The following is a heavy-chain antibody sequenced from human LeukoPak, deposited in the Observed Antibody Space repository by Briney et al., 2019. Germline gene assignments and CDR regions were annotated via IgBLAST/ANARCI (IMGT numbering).Heavy chain of an antibody. V-gene: IGHV3-23*01. Sequence: GGSLRLSCAASGFTFSSYGLSWVRQAPGKGLEWVSGISGSGDNTYYADSVKGRFTISRDNSKNTLYVQVNSLGTEDTAAYYCAKGSYYDSSGSFYFDYWSQGTLVTVSS. CDR3: AKGSYYDSSGSFYFDY. CDR2: ISGSGDNT. CDR1: GFTFSSYG. D-gene: IGHD3-22*01. J-gene: IGHJ4*02.